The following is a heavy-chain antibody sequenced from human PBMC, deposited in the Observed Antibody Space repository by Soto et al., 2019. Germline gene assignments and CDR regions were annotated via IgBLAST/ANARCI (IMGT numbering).Heavy chain of an antibody. CDR1: GGSISSYY. CDR2: IYYSGST. D-gene: IGHD4-17*01. V-gene: IGHV4-59*08. CDR3: ARHYGDYSLYYYYYYMDV. Sequence: PSETLSLTCTVSGGSISSYYWSWIRQPPGKGLEWIGYIYYSGSTNYNPSLKSRVTISVDTSKNQFSLKLSSVTAADTAVYYCARHYGDYSLYYYYYYMDVWGKGTTVPVSS. J-gene: IGHJ6*03.